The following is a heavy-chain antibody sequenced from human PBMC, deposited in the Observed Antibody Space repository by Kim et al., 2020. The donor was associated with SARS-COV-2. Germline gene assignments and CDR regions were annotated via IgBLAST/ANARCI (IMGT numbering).Heavy chain of an antibody. CDR2: ISYDGSNK. J-gene: IGHJ6*02. CDR1: GFTFSSYG. V-gene: IGHV3-30*18. Sequence: GGSLRLSCAASGFTFSSYGMHWVRQAPGKGLEWVAVISYDGSNKYYADSVKGRFTISRDNSKNTLYLQMNSLRAEDTAVYYCAKSHVRGVILTWGQLSYYGMDVWGQGTTVTVSS. CDR3: AKSHVRGVILTWGQLSYYGMDV. D-gene: IGHD3-10*01.